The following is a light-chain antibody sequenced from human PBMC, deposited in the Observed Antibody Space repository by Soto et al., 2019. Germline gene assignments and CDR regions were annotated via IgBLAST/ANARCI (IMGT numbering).Light chain of an antibody. CDR3: MAGTHWPRT. V-gene: IGKV2-30*02. CDR1: QSLIHSDGNTY. Sequence: DVVMTQSPLSLPVTLGQPASISCRSSQSLIHSDGNTYLNWFQQRPGQSTRRIICEVSDRDAGVPDRFRGGAAGTDFRLQIRVVEAEDVGVFYCMAGTHWPRTLAQGPEVGI. CDR2: EVS. J-gene: IGKJ1*01.